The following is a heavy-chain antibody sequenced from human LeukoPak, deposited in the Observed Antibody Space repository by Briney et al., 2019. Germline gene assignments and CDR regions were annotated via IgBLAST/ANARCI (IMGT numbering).Heavy chain of an antibody. CDR2: ISYDGSNK. Sequence: GGSLRLSCAASGFTFSSYALHWVRQAPGKGLEWVAVISYDGSNKYYADSVKGRFTISRDNSKNTLYLQMNSLRAEDTAVYYCARDREVVPAAMVYYYYGMDVWGQGTTVTVSS. CDR3: ARDREVVPAAMVYYYYGMDV. D-gene: IGHD2-2*01. V-gene: IGHV3-30-3*01. CDR1: GFTFSSYA. J-gene: IGHJ6*02.